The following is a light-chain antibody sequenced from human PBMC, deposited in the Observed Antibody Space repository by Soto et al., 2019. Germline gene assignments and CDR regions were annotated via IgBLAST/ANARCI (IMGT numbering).Light chain of an antibody. CDR2: HVS. V-gene: IGLV2-14*03. CDR3: CSYTTSGTYV. J-gene: IGLJ1*01. CDR1: NSDIGNYNY. Sequence: QSVLTQPASVSGSPGQSITISCTGSNSDIGNYNYVSWYQHHPDKVPKLIIYHVSYRPSGVSNRFSASKSGNTASLTISGLQAEDEADYYCCSYTTSGTYVYGSGPNVTVL.